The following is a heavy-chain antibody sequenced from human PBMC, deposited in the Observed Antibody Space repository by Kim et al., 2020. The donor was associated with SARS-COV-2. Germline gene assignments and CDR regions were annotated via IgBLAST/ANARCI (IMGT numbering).Heavy chain of an antibody. CDR2: IWYDGRNK. V-gene: IGHV3-33*01. CDR3: ARDPGGAEARLDY. Sequence: GGSLRLSCAASGFTFSSYGMHWVRQAPGKGLEWVAVIWYDGRNKYYADSVKGRFTISRDNSKNTLYLQMNSLRAEDTAVYYCARDPGGAEARLDYWGQGTLVTVSS. CDR1: GFTFSSYG. D-gene: IGHD6-13*01. J-gene: IGHJ4*02.